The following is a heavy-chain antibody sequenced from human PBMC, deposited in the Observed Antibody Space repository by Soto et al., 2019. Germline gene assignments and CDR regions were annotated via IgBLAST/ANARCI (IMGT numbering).Heavy chain of an antibody. CDR1: GGSISSGGYY. CDR2: IYYSGST. V-gene: IGHV4-31*03. D-gene: IGHD6-13*01. CDR3: ARGLRFHQQLVRRDYVLVSWFDP. J-gene: IGHJ5*02. Sequence: PSETLSLTCTVSGGSISSGGYYWSWIRQHPGKGLEWTGYIYYSGSTYYNPSLKSRVTISVDTSKNQFSLKLSSVTAADTAVYYCARGLRFHQQLVRRDYVLVSWFDPWGQGTLVTVSS.